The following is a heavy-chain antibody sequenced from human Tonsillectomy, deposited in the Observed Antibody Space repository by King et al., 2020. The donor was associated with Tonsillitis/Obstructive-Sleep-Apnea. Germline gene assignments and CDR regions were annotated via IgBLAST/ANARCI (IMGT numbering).Heavy chain of an antibody. CDR1: GYNFANYW. D-gene: IGHD2-2*01. J-gene: IGHJ4*02. V-gene: IGHV5-51*03. CDR3: ARLYCAFTTCQTQSSYYFDY. CDR2: IYPGASDA. Sequence: DVQLVESGAEVKKPGESLKISCKGSGYNFANYWIAWVRQMPGKGLEWMGIIYPGASDAGYSPSFQGQVTISADKSINTAYLQWSSLKASDTAMYYCARLYCAFTTCQTQSSYYFDYWGQGTLVPVSS.